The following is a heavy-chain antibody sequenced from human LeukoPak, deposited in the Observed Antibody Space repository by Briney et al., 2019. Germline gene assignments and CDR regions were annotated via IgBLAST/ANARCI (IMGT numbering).Heavy chain of an antibody. J-gene: IGHJ3*02. CDR3: ASLLDDAFDI. V-gene: IGHV4-59*01. D-gene: IGHD2/OR15-2a*01. CDR2: TYYSGST. Sequence: SETLSLTCTVSGGSISSYYWSWIRQPPGKGLEWIGYTYYSGSTNYNPSLKSRVTISVDTSKNQFSLKLSSVTAADTAVYYCASLLDDAFDIWGQGTMVTVSS. CDR1: GGSISSYY.